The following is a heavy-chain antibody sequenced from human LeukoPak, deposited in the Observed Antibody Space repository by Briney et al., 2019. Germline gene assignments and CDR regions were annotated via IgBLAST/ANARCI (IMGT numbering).Heavy chain of an antibody. CDR1: GGSFSGYY. J-gene: IGHJ4*02. D-gene: IGHD5-18*01. V-gene: IGHV4-34*01. CDR3: AVAGYGRRFDY. Sequence: SETLSLTCAVYGGSFSGYYCNWIRQPPGEGLEWIGEINHSGSTNYNPSLKSRVTISVDTSKNQFSLKLGSVTAADTAVYHCAVAGYGRRFDYWGQGTLVTVSS. CDR2: INHSGST.